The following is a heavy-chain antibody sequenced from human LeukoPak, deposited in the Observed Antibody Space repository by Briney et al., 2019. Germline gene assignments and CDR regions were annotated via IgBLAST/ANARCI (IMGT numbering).Heavy chain of an antibody. J-gene: IGHJ4*02. CDR3: AKGGMITFGYLDYFDY. D-gene: IGHD3-16*01. V-gene: IGHV3-23*01. Sequence: PSGGSLRLSCAASGFTSSSYAMSWVRQAPGKGLEWVSAISGSGGSTYYADSVKGRFTISRDNSKNTLYLQMNSLRAEDTVVYYCAKGGMITFGYLDYFDYWGQGTLVTVSS. CDR1: GFTSSSYA. CDR2: ISGSGGST.